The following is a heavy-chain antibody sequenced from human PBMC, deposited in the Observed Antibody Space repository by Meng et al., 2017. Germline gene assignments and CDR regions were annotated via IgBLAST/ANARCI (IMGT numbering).Heavy chain of an antibody. CDR3: ASNDGTGDRTGGDY. CDR1: GGTFSSYA. J-gene: IGHJ4*02. Sequence: GQLVQYGDEVEKPGSSVKASCKASGGTFSSYAISWVRQAPGQGLEWMGGIIPIFGTANYAQKFQGRVTITADESTSTAYMELSSLRSEDTAVYYCASNDGTGDRTGGDYWGQGTLVTVSS. V-gene: IGHV1-69*01. D-gene: IGHD7-27*01. CDR2: IIPIFGTA.